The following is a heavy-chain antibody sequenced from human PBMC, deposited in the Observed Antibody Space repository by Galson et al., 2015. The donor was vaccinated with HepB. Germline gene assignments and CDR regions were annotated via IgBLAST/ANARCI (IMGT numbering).Heavy chain of an antibody. V-gene: IGHV1-69*08. D-gene: IGHD1-26*01. Sequence: SVKVSCKASGGTFTTYSIDWVRQAPGQGLEWMGRVIPMLDTANYAQKFQGRVTITADKSTTTAYMELSSLRSEDTAVYYCARNVIVEYYYYGMDVWGRGTTVTVSS. CDR2: VIPMLDTA. CDR3: ARNVIVEYYYYGMDV. J-gene: IGHJ6*02. CDR1: GGTFTTYS.